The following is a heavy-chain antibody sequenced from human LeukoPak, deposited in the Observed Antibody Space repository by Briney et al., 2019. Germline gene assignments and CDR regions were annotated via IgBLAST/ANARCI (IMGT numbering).Heavy chain of an antibody. D-gene: IGHD6-19*01. J-gene: IGHJ4*02. CDR1: GYTSTGYY. Sequence: ASVKVSCKASGYTSTGYYMHWVRQAPGQGLEWMGWINPNSGGTNYAQKFQGRVTMTRDTSISTAYMELSRLRSDDTAVYYCARAGIAVAGPFFDYWGQGTLVTVSS. CDR2: INPNSGGT. CDR3: ARAGIAVAGPFFDY. V-gene: IGHV1-2*02.